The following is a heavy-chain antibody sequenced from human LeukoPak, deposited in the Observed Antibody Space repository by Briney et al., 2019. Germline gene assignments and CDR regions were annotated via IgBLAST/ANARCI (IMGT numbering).Heavy chain of an antibody. CDR3: AAQYSGYVRLDY. V-gene: IGHV4-34*01. CDR1: GGSFSGYY. J-gene: IGHJ4*02. CDR2: ISHSGST. D-gene: IGHD5-12*01. Sequence: SETLSLTCAVYGGSFSGYYWSWIRQPPGKGLEWIGEISHSGSTNYNPSLKSRVTISVDTSKNQFSLKLSSVTAADTAVYYCAAQYSGYVRLDYWGQGTLVTVSP.